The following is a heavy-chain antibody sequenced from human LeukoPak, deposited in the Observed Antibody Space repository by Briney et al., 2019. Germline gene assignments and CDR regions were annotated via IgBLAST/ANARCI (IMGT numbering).Heavy chain of an antibody. CDR3: ATDYYDSSGYYGVPHY. J-gene: IGHJ4*02. CDR2: ISSSGTYV. CDR1: GFTFSSYS. Sequence: GGSLRLSCAASGFTFSSYSMNWVRQAPGKGLEWVSSISSSGTYVYYADSVKGRFTISRDNAKNTLYLQMNSLRAEDTAVYYCATDYYDSSGYYGVPHYWGQGTLVTVSS. V-gene: IGHV3-21*01. D-gene: IGHD3-22*01.